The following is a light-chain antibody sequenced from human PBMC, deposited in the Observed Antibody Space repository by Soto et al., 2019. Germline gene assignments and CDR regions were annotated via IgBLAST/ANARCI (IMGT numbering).Light chain of an antibody. V-gene: IGLV1-44*01. CDR1: SSNSGSNT. J-gene: IGLJ2*01. Sequence: QSVLTQPPSASGTPGQRVTISCSGSSSNSGSNTLNWYHQLPGTAPKLLIYRNNQQPSGVPDRFSGSKSGTSASLAISGLQSEDEADSYCAAWDDSLTGVVFGGGTKLTVL. CDR3: AAWDDSLTGVV. CDR2: RNN.